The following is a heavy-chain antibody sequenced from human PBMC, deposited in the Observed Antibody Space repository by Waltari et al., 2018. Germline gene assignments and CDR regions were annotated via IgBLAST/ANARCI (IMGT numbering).Heavy chain of an antibody. V-gene: IGHV3-23*04. J-gene: IGHJ4*02. D-gene: IGHD1-26*01. CDR1: GFTFSSYA. CDR2: ISGSGGST. Sequence: EVQLVESGGGLVQPGGSLRLSCAASGFTFSSYAMSWVRQAPGKGLEWVSAISGSGGSTYYADAVRARLTLSGDNSKNRLYLKMNSRRAGDTAVYYCAKGGGGGSYFAPFDYWGQGTLVTVSS. CDR3: AKGGGGGSYFAPFDY.